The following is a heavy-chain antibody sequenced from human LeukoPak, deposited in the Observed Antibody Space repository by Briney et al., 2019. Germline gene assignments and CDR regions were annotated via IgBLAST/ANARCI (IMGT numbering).Heavy chain of an antibody. CDR1: GFRFDSFY. J-gene: IGHJ4*02. Sequence: GGSLRLSCAASGFRFDSFYMGWIRQVPGKGLDYIALISASGAVPYYAESVEGRFTISRDNAKNSVSLQMNSLSADDTAIYYCARSLIVASEDYWGQGTQFIVSS. D-gene: IGHD3-22*01. V-gene: IGHV3-11*04. CDR2: ISASGAVP. CDR3: ARSLIVASEDY.